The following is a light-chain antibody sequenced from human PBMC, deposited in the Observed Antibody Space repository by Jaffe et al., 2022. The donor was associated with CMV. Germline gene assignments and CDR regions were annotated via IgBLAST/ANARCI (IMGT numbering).Light chain of an antibody. J-gene: IGKJ3*01. Sequence: EIVMTQSPATLSVSPGERATLSCRASQSISTNLAWYQQKPGQAPRLLIYGASTRATDIPARFSGSGSGTEFTLTISSLQSEDFAVYSCQQYNNWPPTFSFGPGTIVDIK. V-gene: IGKV3-15*01. CDR1: QSISTN. CDR2: GAS. CDR3: QQYNNWPPTFS.